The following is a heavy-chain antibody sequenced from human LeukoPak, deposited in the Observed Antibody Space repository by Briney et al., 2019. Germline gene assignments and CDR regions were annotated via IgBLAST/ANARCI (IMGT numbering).Heavy chain of an antibody. D-gene: IGHD2-15*01. CDR1: GYTFTGYY. J-gene: IGHJ4*02. V-gene: IGHV1-2*02. CDR3: ARSLVVVAVSYDY. Sequence: ASAKVSCKASGYTFTGYYMHWVRQAPGQGLEWMGWINPNTGGTNNAQKFQGRVTVTRDTSISTAYMELSRLRSDDTAVYYCARSLVVVAVSYDYWGQGTLVTVSS. CDR2: INPNTGGT.